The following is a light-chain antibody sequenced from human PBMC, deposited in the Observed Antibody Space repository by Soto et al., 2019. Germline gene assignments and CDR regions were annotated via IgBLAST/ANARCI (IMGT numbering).Light chain of an antibody. V-gene: IGKV1-12*01. CDR1: QGISSW. CDR3: QPANSFPLT. CDR2: AAS. Sequence: DIQMTQSPSSVSASVGDRVTITCRTSQGISSWLAWYQQKPGKAPRLLIDAASSLQSGVPSRFSGSGFGTAFTLTISILLPEDFATYYCQPANSFPLTFGEGTKVDIK. J-gene: IGKJ4*01.